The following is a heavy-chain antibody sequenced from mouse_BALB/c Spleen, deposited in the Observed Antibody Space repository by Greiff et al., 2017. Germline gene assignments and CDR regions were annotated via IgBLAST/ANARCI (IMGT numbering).Heavy chain of an antibody. Sequence: VQLQQSGPGLVQPSQSLSITCTVSGFSLTSYGVHWVRQSPGKGLEWLGVIWSGGSTDYNAAFISRLSISKDNSKSQVFFKMNSLQADDTAIYYCVRNYESYFDYWGQGTTLTVSS. J-gene: IGHJ2*01. CDR2: IWSGGST. V-gene: IGHV2-2-2*01. CDR3: VRNYESYFDY. D-gene: IGHD1-1*01. CDR1: GFSLTSYG.